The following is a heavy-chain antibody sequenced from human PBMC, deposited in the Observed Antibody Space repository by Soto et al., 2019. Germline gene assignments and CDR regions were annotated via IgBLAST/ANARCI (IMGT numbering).Heavy chain of an antibody. Sequence: EVQLLESGGGLVQPGGSLRLSCAASGFTFSTYAMSWVRQAPRKGLEWVSTVSGGGGYIYYADSVKGRFTIARDDSKNMLYLQMNGLRAEDTDVYFCAKDPKSGIPYYFDYWGQGALVAVSS. CDR3: AKDPKSGIPYYFDY. J-gene: IGHJ4*02. CDR1: GFTFSTYA. D-gene: IGHD6-13*01. CDR2: VSGGGGYI. V-gene: IGHV3-23*01.